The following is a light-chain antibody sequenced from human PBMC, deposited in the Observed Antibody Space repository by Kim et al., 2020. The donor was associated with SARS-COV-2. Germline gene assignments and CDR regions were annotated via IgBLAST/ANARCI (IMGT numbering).Light chain of an antibody. CDR2: AAS. V-gene: IGKV1-39*01. J-gene: IGKJ4*01. CDR1: QSVRRY. CDR3: QQTYIMPLT. Sequence: DIQMTQSPSSLSASVGDRVTITCRASQSVRRYLNWYQQKPGKAPNLLIYAASSLQSGVPSRFSSGGSGTDFTLIISSLQPEDFATYFCQQTYIMPLTFGGGTKVDIK.